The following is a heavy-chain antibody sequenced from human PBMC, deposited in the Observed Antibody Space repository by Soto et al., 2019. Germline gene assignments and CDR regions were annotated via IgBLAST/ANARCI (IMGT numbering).Heavy chain of an antibody. D-gene: IGHD2-2*01. CDR1: GFSFSTYA. CDR2: ISGSGGSR. Sequence: GGSLRLSCAASGFSFSTYAMTWVRQTPGKGLEWVSAISGSGGSRYYVDSVKGRFTISRDNAKNSLYLQMNSLRAEDTAVYYCARDLYCSSTSCSDAFDIWGQGTMVTVSS. CDR3: ARDLYCSSTSCSDAFDI. V-gene: IGHV3-21*01. J-gene: IGHJ3*02.